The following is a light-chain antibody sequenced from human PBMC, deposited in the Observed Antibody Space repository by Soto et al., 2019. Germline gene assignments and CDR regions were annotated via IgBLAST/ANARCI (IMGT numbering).Light chain of an antibody. CDR3: QHYGDSRT. Sequence: EIVFTQSPGTLSLSPGERPTLSCRASQSVKSSYLAWYQQKPGQAPTLLIYDASSRATGTTDRFSGSGSGTDFTLTISRLEPEDFAVYYCQHYGDSRTFGQGTKVDIK. V-gene: IGKV3-20*01. J-gene: IGKJ1*01. CDR2: DAS. CDR1: QSVKSSY.